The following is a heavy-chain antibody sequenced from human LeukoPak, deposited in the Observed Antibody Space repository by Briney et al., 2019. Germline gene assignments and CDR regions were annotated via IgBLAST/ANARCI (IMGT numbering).Heavy chain of an antibody. V-gene: IGHV3-74*03. J-gene: IGHJ4*02. CDR3: ISESTSRNWYN. Sequence: GGSLRLSCAASGFTFSNYWMRWVRQAPGKGLVWVSGIKGDGGEITYADSVKGRVTISRDNAKNTVYLQLNSLRAEDTAVYYCISESTSRNWYNWGQGTLVTVSS. CDR2: IKGDGGEI. CDR1: GFTFSNYW. D-gene: IGHD6-13*01.